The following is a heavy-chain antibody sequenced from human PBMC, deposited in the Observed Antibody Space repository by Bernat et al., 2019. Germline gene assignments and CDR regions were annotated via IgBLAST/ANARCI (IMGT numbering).Heavy chain of an antibody. J-gene: IGHJ5*02. D-gene: IGHD3-10*01. CDR1: AYTFSGYY. CDR3: ARGYYGSGRTGFDP. V-gene: IGHV1-2*04. CDR2: INPNSAGT. Sequence: QVQLVQSGAEVKKPGASVKVSCKASAYTFSGYYIHWVRQAPGQGLEWMGRINPNSAGTNYAQKFQGWVTMTRDTSSSTAYMELSGLTSDDTAVYDCARGYYGSGRTGFDPWGQGTLVTVSS.